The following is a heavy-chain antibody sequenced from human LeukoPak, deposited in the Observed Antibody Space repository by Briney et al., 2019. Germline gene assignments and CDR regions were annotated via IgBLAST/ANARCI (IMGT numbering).Heavy chain of an antibody. CDR3: ARDWGVTGRPGYMDV. CDR1: GGSISPYY. Sequence: SETLSLTCTVSGGSISPYYWSWIRQSPGKGLEWIGYIYHSGKTYYNPSLKSRITISVDTSKNQFSLKVTSVTAADTAVYYCARDWGVTGRPGYMDVWGKGTTVTVSS. V-gene: IGHV4-59*01. CDR2: IYHSGKT. D-gene: IGHD6-6*01. J-gene: IGHJ6*03.